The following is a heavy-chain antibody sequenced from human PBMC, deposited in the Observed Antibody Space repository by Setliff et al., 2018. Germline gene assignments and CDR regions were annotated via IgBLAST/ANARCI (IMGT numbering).Heavy chain of an antibody. CDR2: INTKTGDP. CDR1: GYSLSNYV. D-gene: IGHD4-17*01. Sequence: ASVKVSCKASGYSLSNYVMSWVRQAPGQGLEWMGWINTKTGDPTYAQGYTGRFAFSLDTSDSATYLDISNLKAEDTATYYCARADHLVTTTFDYWGQGTLVTVS. V-gene: IGHV7-4-1*02. J-gene: IGHJ4*03. CDR3: ARADHLVTTTFDY.